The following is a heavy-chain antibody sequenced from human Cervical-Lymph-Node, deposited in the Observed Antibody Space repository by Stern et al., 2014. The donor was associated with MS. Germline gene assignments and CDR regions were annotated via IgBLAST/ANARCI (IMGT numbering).Heavy chain of an antibody. CDR1: GGSFSTLA. J-gene: IGHJ4*02. D-gene: IGHD6-13*01. Sequence: VQLVESGAEVKKPGSSVEVSCKASGGSFSTLAISWVRQATGQGLEWMGGIIPLLGTANYAQNFQGRVTFTADESTSTAYMELRGLRSDDTAVYYCTRHQEGIAADWGQGTLVTVSS. V-gene: IGHV1-69*01. CDR2: IIPLLGTA. CDR3: TRHQEGIAAD.